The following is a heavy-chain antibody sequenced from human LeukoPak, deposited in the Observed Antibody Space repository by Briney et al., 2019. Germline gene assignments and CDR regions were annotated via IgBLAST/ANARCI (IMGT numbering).Heavy chain of an antibody. D-gene: IGHD2-2*01. V-gene: IGHV1-2*02. CDR2: INPNSGGT. CDR1: GYTFTSYD. Sequence: ASVKVSCKASGYTFTSYDINWMRQATGQGLEWMGWINPNSGGTNYAQKFQGRVTMTRDTSISTAYMELSSLRSEDTAVYYCASPPPRYCSSTSCYPHAFDIWGQGTMVTVSS. CDR3: ASPPPRYCSSTSCYPHAFDI. J-gene: IGHJ3*02.